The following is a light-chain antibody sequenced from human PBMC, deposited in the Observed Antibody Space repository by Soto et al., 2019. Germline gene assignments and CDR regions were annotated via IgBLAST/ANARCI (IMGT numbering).Light chain of an antibody. CDR2: DAS. V-gene: IGKV1-5*01. CDR3: QQYYRSCT. Sequence: DIQLTQSPSTLSASVGDRVTITCRASQSVTDWLAWYQQKPGKAPKLLIYDASSLQSGVPSRFSGSGSGTEFSLTISSLQADDVATYYCQQYYRSCTFGQGTKVEIK. J-gene: IGKJ2*02. CDR1: QSVTDW.